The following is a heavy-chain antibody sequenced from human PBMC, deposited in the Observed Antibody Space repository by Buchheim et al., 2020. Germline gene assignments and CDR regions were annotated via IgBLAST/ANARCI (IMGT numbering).Heavy chain of an antibody. CDR1: GFTFSSYG. V-gene: IGHV3-30*18. Sequence: QVQLVESGGGVVQPGRSLRLSCAASGFTFSSYGMHWVRQAPGKGLEWVAVISYDGSNKYYADSAKGRFTISRDNSKNTLYLQMNSLRAEDTAVYYCAKDHKRGSYFGYFDLWGRGTL. CDR2: ISYDGSNK. CDR3: AKDHKRGSYFGYFDL. D-gene: IGHD1-26*01. J-gene: IGHJ2*01.